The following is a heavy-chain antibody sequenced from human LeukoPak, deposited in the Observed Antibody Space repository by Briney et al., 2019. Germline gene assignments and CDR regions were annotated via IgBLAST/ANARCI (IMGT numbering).Heavy chain of an antibody. CDR3: ARAGGGN. V-gene: IGHV3-30*04. CDR1: GFTFSSYA. J-gene: IGHJ4*02. Sequence: GRSLRLSCAASGFTFSSYAMHWVRQAPGKGLEWVAVISYDGSNKYYADSVKGRFTISRDNSKNTLYLQMNSLRAEDTAVYYCARAGGGNWGQGTLATVSS. CDR2: ISYDGSNK. D-gene: IGHD3-10*01.